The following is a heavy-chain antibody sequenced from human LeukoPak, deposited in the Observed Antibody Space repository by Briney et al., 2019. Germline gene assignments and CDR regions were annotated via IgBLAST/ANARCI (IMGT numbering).Heavy chain of an antibody. V-gene: IGHV4-4*09. CDR3: ARHKDAHYYDSSPFDY. D-gene: IGHD3-22*01. CDR2: IYTSGST. J-gene: IGHJ4*02. Sequence: SETLSLTCTVSGDSISSYYWSWIPQPPGKGLEWIGYIYTSGSTKYNPSLKSRVTISVDTSKNQFSLKLSSVTAADTAVYYCARHKDAHYYDSSPFDYWGQGTLVTVSS. CDR1: GDSISSYY.